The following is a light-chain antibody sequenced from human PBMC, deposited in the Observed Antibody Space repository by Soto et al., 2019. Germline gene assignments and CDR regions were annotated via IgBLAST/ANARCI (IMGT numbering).Light chain of an antibody. Sequence: QSVLTQPASVSGSPGQSITISCTGTSSDVGGYNYVSWYQQHPGKAPKLMIYEVSNRPSGVSNRFSGSKSGNTASLTISGLQAEDEADYYCSSYTSSRTLLFGGGTKLTVL. V-gene: IGLV2-14*01. CDR3: SSYTSSRTLL. CDR2: EVS. CDR1: SSDVGGYNY. J-gene: IGLJ2*01.